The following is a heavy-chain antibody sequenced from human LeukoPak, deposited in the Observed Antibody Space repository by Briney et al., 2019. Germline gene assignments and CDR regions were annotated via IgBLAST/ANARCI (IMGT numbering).Heavy chain of an antibody. J-gene: IGHJ4*02. CDR3: AKPAGYSSSWYDY. CDR2: ISSSSSTI. CDR1: GFTFSSYS. D-gene: IGHD6-13*01. V-gene: IGHV3-48*01. Sequence: PGGSLRLSCAASGFTFSSYSMNWVRQAPGKGPEWVSYISSSSSTIYYADSVKGRFTISRDNSKNTLYLQMNSLRAEDTAVYYCAKPAGYSSSWYDYWGQGTLVTVSS.